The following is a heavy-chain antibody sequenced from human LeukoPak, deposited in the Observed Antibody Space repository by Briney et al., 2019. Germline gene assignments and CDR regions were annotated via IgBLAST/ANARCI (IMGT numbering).Heavy chain of an antibody. CDR1: GGSINNGGYY. V-gene: IGHV4-31*03. D-gene: IGHD5-24*01. J-gene: IGHJ4*02. CDR2: IYYSGSS. CDR3: ARNRDGYNSFDY. Sequence: SETLSLTCTVSGGSINNGGYYWSWIRQHPGKGLEWIGYIYYSGSSYYNPSLRSRVTISVDTSKNHFSLKLSSVTAAGTAVYYCARNRDGYNSFDYWGQGTLVTVSS.